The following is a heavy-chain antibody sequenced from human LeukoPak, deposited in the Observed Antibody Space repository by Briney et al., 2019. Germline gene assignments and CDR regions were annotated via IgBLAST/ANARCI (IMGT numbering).Heavy chain of an antibody. D-gene: IGHD2-2*01. Sequence: GGSLRLSCAASGFTFSSYAMHWVRQAPGKGLEWVAVISYDGSNKYYADSVKGRFTISRDNSKNTLYLQMNSLRAEDTAVYYCARDVCSSTSCLTPGAFDIWGQGTMVTVSS. J-gene: IGHJ3*02. V-gene: IGHV3-30-3*01. CDR1: GFTFSSYA. CDR3: ARDVCSSTSCLTPGAFDI. CDR2: ISYDGSNK.